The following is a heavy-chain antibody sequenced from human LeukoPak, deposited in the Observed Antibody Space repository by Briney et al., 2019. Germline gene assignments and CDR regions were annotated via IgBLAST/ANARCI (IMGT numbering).Heavy chain of an antibody. CDR2: ISSSGSTI. Sequence: GGSLRLSCAASGFTFSSYAMSWVRQAPGKGLEWVSYISSSGSTIYYADSVKGRFTIPRDNAKNSLYLQMNSLRAEDMAVYYCAGNSWETSDYWGQGTLVTVSS. J-gene: IGHJ4*02. CDR3: AGNSWETSDY. V-gene: IGHV3-48*04. D-gene: IGHD6-6*01. CDR1: GFTFSSYA.